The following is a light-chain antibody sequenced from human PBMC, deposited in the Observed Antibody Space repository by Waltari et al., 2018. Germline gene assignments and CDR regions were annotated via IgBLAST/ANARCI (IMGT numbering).Light chain of an antibody. Sequence: QSVLTQPPSVSAAPGQKVSISCSGSTSNIGINYVSLYQQFPGEAPKVLIYGNYKRTTGIPDRFAGSKSGTSATLDITGLQTGDEAVYYCGTWDNTLSAVFGGGTKVTVL. CDR2: GNY. CDR1: TSNIGINY. CDR3: GTWDNTLSAV. J-gene: IGLJ2*01. V-gene: IGLV1-51*02.